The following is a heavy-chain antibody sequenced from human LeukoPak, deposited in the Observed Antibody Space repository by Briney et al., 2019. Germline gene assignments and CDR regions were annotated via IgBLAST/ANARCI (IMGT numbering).Heavy chain of an antibody. V-gene: IGHV3-20*04. CDR2: LNWNGVST. CDR3: ARRTYYSDDSAYYGGGYFDY. CDR1: GYKFDDYG. Sequence: GGSLRLSCAASGYKFDDYGMNWVRQVPGKGLEWVSGLNWNGVSTGYVDSVRGRFTISRDNAKNSLYLQMNSLRVEDTALYYCARRTYYSDDSAYYGGGYFDYWGQGILVSVSS. J-gene: IGHJ4*02. D-gene: IGHD3-22*01.